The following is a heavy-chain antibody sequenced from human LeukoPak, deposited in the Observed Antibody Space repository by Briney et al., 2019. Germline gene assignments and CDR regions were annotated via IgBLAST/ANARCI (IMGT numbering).Heavy chain of an antibody. D-gene: IGHD6-6*01. V-gene: IGHV3-30*02. CDR2: VRYDGNLK. J-gene: IGHJ4*02. Sequence: GGSLRLSCATSGFTFSDYGMYWVRLAPGKGLEWVAFVRYDGNLKYYADSVKGRFTISRDTSKNALSLQMNSLRAEDTAVYYCAKDRDTVTSSTFDSWGQGTLVSVSS. CDR1: GFTFSDYG. CDR3: AKDRDTVTSSTFDS.